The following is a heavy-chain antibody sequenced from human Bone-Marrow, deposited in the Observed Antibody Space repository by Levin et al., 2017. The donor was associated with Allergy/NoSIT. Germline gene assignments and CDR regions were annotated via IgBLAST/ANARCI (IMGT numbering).Heavy chain of an antibody. D-gene: IGHD3-3*01. CDR1: GFIFSSHA. CDR3: ARDPYYDFWTGSNFDG. Sequence: GGSLRLSCAASGFIFSSHAMSWVRQAPGKGLEWVSAISGSSEKTYYADSVKGRFTISRDKSKNTLDLQMNSLRAEDTAIYYCARDPYYDFWTGSNFDGWGQGTLVTVSS. V-gene: IGHV3-23*01. J-gene: IGHJ4*02. CDR2: ISGSSEKT.